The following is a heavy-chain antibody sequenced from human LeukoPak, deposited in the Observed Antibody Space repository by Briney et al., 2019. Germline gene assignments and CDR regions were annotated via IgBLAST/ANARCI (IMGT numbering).Heavy chain of an antibody. Sequence: LRLSXAASGXTFSSYGMHWVRQAPGKGLEWVAVISYDGSNKYYADSVKGRFTISRDNSKNTLYLQMNSLRAEDTALYYCARGKPVTGTPDYYSYGMDVWGQGTMVTVSS. CDR3: ARGKPVTGTPDYYSYGMDV. J-gene: IGHJ6*02. CDR2: ISYDGSNK. V-gene: IGHV3-30*03. D-gene: IGHD1-20*01. CDR1: GXTFSSYG.